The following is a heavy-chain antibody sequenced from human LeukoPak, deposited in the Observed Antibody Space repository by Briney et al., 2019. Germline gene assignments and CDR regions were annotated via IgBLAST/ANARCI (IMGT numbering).Heavy chain of an antibody. CDR1: GFTFSSYS. CDR3: ATEEGDSSGYRDWYFDL. Sequence: GGSLRLSCAASGFTFSSYSMNWVRQAPGKGLEWVSSISSSSSYIYYADSVKGRFTISRDNAKNSLYLQMNSLRAEDTAVYYCATEEGDSSGYRDWYFDLWGRGTLVTVSS. J-gene: IGHJ2*01. V-gene: IGHV3-21*04. CDR2: ISSSSSYI. D-gene: IGHD3-22*01.